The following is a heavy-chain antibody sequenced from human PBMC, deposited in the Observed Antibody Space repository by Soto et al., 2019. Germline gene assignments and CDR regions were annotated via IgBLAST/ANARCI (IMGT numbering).Heavy chain of an antibody. Sequence: ASVKVSCKASGYTFTSYYMHWVRQAPGQGLEWMGIINPSGGSTSYAQKFQGRVTMTRDTSTSTVYMELSSLRAEDTAVYYCAKDRTGYGSGSTNWFDPWGQGTLVTVSS. D-gene: IGHD3-10*01. V-gene: IGHV1-46*01. J-gene: IGHJ5*02. CDR2: INPSGGST. CDR3: AKDRTGYGSGSTNWFDP. CDR1: GYTFTSYY.